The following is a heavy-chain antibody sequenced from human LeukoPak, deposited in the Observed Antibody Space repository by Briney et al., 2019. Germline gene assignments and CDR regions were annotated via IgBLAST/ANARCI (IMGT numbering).Heavy chain of an antibody. CDR3: ARVQGYYDSSGYPYY. D-gene: IGHD3-22*01. V-gene: IGHV4-39*07. CDR1: GDSISSSTYY. CDR2: IYYSGST. J-gene: IGHJ4*02. Sequence: ASETLSLTCTVSGDSISSSTYYWGWIRQPPGKGLEWIGSIYYSGSTYYNPSLKSRVTISVDTSKNQFSLKLSSVTAADTAVYYCARVQGYYDSSGYPYYWGQGTLVTVSS.